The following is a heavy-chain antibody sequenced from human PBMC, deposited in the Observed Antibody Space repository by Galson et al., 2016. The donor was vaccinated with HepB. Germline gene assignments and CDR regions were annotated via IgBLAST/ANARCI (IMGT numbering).Heavy chain of an antibody. V-gene: IGHV1-2*02. CDR2: INPNSGGT. D-gene: IGHD2-15*01. Sequence: SVKVSCKASGYSFTGYYIHWVRQAPGQGLEWIGWINPNSGGTNYGLKFQGRVTMTRDTSISTVYMDLNRLTSDDTAVYYCARDGDCSGGGCYSPTGNNWIDPWGQGTLVTVSA. CDR1: GYSFTGYY. CDR3: ARDGDCSGGGCYSPTGNNWIDP. J-gene: IGHJ5*02.